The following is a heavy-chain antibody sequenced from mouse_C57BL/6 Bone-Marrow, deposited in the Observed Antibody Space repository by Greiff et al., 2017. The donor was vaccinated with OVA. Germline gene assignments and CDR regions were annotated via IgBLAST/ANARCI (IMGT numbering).Heavy chain of an antibody. CDR3: AAYGNLFAY. V-gene: IGHV1-64*01. Sequence: VQLQQPGAELVQPGASVKLSCKASGYTFTSYWMHWVKQRPGQGLEWIGMIRPNSGSTKYNEKLKSKATLTVDKSSSTAYMQLSSLTSEDSAVDYCAAYGNLFAYWGQGTLVTVSA. CDR2: IRPNSGST. D-gene: IGHD2-10*02. CDR1: GYTFTSYW. J-gene: IGHJ3*01.